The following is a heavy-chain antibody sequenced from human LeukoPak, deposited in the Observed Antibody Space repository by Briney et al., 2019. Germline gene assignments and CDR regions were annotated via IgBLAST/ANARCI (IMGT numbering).Heavy chain of an antibody. D-gene: IGHD6-6*01. CDR3: ARDLVSAGFDI. CDR2: INTNTGNP. CDR1: GYIFTNNA. J-gene: IGHJ3*02. V-gene: IGHV7-4-1*02. Sequence: ASVKVSCKTSGYIFTNNAVNWVRQAPGQGLDFMGWINTNTGNPTYAQGFTGRFVFSLDTSVSTAYLQISSLEAEDTAIYYCARDLVSAGFDIWGQGTMATVSS.